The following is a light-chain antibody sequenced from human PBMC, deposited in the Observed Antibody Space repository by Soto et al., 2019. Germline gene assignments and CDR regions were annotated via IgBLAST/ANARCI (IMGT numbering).Light chain of an antibody. CDR1: SSDVGGHNY. CDR2: DVS. CDR3: SSYTSISTYV. Sequence: QSVLTQPASVSGSPGQSIAISCTGTSSDVGGHNYVSWYQQHPGKAPKLMIYDVSNRPSGVSNRFSGSKSGNTASLTISGLQAEDEADYYCSSYTSISTYVFGTGTKLTVL. V-gene: IGLV2-14*01. J-gene: IGLJ1*01.